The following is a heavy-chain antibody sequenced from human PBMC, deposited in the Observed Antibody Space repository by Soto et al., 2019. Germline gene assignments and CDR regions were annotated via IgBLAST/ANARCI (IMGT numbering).Heavy chain of an antibody. CDR3: ARDQEDIVLVPAAKPYYYYGMDV. Sequence: PGGSLRLSCAASGLTFSSYAMSWVRPAPGKGLEWVSAISGSGGSTYYADSVKGRFTISRDNSKNTLYLQMNSLRAEDTAVYYCARDQEDIVLVPAAKPYYYYGMDVWGQGTTVTVSS. CDR1: GLTFSSYA. CDR2: ISGSGGST. J-gene: IGHJ6*02. V-gene: IGHV3-23*01. D-gene: IGHD2-2*02.